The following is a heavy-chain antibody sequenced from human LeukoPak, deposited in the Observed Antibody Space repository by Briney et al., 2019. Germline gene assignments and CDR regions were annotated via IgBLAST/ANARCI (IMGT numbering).Heavy chain of an antibody. CDR3: ARGYSSSWYNPNLDY. CDR1: GDSISSYH. Sequence: SETLSLTCTVSGDSISSYHWSWIRQPPGKGLEWIGNIYYSGSTNYNPSLKSRVTISVDTSKNQFSLKLSSVTAADTAVYYCARGYSSSWYNPNLDYWGQGTLVTVSS. D-gene: IGHD6-13*01. V-gene: IGHV4-59*12. J-gene: IGHJ4*02. CDR2: IYYSGST.